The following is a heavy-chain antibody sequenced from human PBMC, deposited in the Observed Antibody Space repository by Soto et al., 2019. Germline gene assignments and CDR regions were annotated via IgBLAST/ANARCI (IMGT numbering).Heavy chain of an antibody. V-gene: IGHV3-74*01. J-gene: IGHJ4*02. D-gene: IGHD1-26*01. Sequence: EVQLVESGGGLVQPGGSLRLSCAASGLTFSSYWMHWVRQAPGKGLVWVSRINTDGSSTTYADSVKGRFTISRDNTKNTLYLQMNRLRVEDTAVYYCARASGSNIHFDSWGQGTLVTVSS. CDR1: GLTFSSYW. CDR3: ARASGSNIHFDS. CDR2: INTDGSST.